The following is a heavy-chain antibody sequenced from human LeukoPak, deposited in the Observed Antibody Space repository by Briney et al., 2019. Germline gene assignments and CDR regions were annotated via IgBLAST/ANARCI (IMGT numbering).Heavy chain of an antibody. Sequence: GGSLRLSCAASAFTFSIYDMSWVRQAPGKGLEWVSIVISDGTTYYADSVKGRFTISRDNSKNTVYLQMNSLRAEDTAVYYCARCRGHDYWGQGTLVTVSS. D-gene: IGHD3/OR15-3a*01. CDR2: VISDGTT. CDR1: AFTFSIYD. J-gene: IGHJ4*02. V-gene: IGHV3-23*01. CDR3: ARCRGHDY.